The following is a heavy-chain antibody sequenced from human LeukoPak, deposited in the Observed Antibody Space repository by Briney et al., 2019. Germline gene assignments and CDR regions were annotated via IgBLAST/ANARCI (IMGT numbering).Heavy chain of an antibody. CDR3: ARWTDGGFGYHQH. V-gene: IGHV7-4-1*02. J-gene: IGHJ1*01. Sequence: ASVKVSCKASGYTFTTYAMNWVRRAPGQGLEWMGWINTDTGNPTYAQGFTGRFVFSLDTSVSTAYLQISSLKAEDTAVYYCARWTDGGFGYHQHWGQGTLVTVSS. D-gene: IGHD3/OR15-3a*01. CDR2: INTDTGNP. CDR1: GYTFTTYA.